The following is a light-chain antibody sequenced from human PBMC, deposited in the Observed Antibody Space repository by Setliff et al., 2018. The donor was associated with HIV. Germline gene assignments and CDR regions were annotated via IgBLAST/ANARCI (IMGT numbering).Light chain of an antibody. CDR3: AAWDDGLNGYV. CDR1: SFNIGSNT. J-gene: IGLJ1*01. Sequence: QSALTQPPSASGTPGQRVTISCSGSSFNIGSNTVNWYQQLPGAAPKLLIYKNNQRPSGVPDRFSGSKSFTSASLAISGLQSADESDYYCAAWDDGLNGYVFGTGTKVTV. CDR2: KNN. V-gene: IGLV1-44*01.